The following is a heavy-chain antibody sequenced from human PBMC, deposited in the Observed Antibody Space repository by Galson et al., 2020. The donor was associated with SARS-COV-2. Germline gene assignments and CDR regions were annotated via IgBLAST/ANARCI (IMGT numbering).Heavy chain of an antibody. D-gene: IGHD1-26*01. CDR3: ARDREEGGSYYFDY. CDR2: IYYSGST. CDR1: GGSISSGGYY. J-gene: IGHJ4*02. Sequence: TLSLTCTVSGGSISSGGYYWSWIRQHPGKGLEWIGYIYYSGSTYYNPSLKSRVTISVDTSKNQFSLKLSSVTAADTAVYYCARDREEGGSYYFDYWGQGTLVTVSS. V-gene: IGHV4-31*03.